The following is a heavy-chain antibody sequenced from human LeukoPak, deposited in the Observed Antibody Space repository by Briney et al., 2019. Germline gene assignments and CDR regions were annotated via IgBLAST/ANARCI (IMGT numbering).Heavy chain of an antibody. V-gene: IGHV3-30*04. D-gene: IGHD6-13*01. CDR3: VRGAYSSSWLNFDY. Sequence: PGGSLRLSCAASGFTFSSYAMHWVRQAPGKGLEWVALIPYDGSNKYYADSVKGRFTVSRDNSKNTLYLQMNSLRAEDTAVCYCVRGAYSSSWLNFDYWGQGTLVTVSS. J-gene: IGHJ4*02. CDR2: IPYDGSNK. CDR1: GFTFSSYA.